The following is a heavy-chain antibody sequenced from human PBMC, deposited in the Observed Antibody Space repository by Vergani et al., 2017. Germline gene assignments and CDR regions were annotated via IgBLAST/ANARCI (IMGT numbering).Heavy chain of an antibody. CDR1: GGTFSSYA. CDR3: ARTLTTRDAFDI. D-gene: IGHD4-11*01. V-gene: IGHV1-69*09. Sequence: QVQLVQSGAEVKKPGSSVKVSCKASGGTFSSYAISWVRQAPGQGLEWMGRIIPILGIANYAQKFQGRVTITADKSTSTAYMELSSLRSEDTAVYYCARTLTTRDAFDIWGQGTMVTVSS. J-gene: IGHJ3*02. CDR2: IIPILGIA.